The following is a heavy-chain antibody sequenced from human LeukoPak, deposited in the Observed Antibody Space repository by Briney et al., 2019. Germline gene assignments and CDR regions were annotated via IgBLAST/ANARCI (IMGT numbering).Heavy chain of an antibody. J-gene: IGHJ3*02. CDR3: VPEGFDI. CDR2: ISGSGSSA. Sequence: GGSLRLSCEISGFTLSRFAMNWVRQAPGQGLEWISIISGSGSSAYYADSVKGRFIVSRDNFKNTVNLEMSSLRVGDTAVYYCVPEGFDIWGQGKMVTVSS. CDR1: GFTLSRFA. V-gene: IGHV3-23*01.